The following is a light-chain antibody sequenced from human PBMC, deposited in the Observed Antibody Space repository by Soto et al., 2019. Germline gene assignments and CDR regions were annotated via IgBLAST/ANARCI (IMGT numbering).Light chain of an antibody. CDR3: SSYAGSNRV. CDR2: EVS. J-gene: IGLJ1*01. Sequence: QSALTQPPSASGSPGQSVTISCTGTSSDVGGYNSVSWYQQYPGKAPKLMIYEVSKRPSGVPDRFSGSKSGNTASLTVSGLHAEDEADYYCSSYAGSNRVFGTGTKLTVL. V-gene: IGLV2-8*01. CDR1: SSDVGGYNS.